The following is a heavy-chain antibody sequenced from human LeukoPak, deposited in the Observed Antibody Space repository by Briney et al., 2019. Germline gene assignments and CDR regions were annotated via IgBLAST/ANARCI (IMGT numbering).Heavy chain of an antibody. CDR3: ARDPPYCTNGVCYESDY. V-gene: IGHV3-33*01. J-gene: IGHJ4*02. D-gene: IGHD2-8*01. Sequence: GRSLRLSCAASGFTFSSYGMHWVRQAPGKGLEWVAVIWYDGSNKYYADSVKGRFTISRDNSKNTLYLQMNSLRAEDTAVYYCARDPPYCTNGVCYESDYWGQGTLVTVSS. CDR2: IWYDGSNK. CDR1: GFTFSSYG.